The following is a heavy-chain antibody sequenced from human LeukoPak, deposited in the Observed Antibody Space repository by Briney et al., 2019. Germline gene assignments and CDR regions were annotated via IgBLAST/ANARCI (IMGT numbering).Heavy chain of an antibody. V-gene: IGHV3-73*01. D-gene: IGHD3-22*01. J-gene: IGHJ4*02. Sequence: GGSLRLSCAASGFTFSGSAMHWVRQASGKGLEWVGRIRNKANSYATAYAASVKGRFTISRDDSKNTAYLQMNSLKTEDTAVYYCTRPHYDSSGYYYAFDYWGQGTLVTVSS. CDR1: GFTFSGSA. CDR2: IRNKANSYAT. CDR3: TRPHYDSSGYYYAFDY.